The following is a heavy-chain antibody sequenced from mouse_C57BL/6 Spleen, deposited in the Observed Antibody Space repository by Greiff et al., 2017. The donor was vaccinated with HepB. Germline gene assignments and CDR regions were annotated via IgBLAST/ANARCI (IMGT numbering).Heavy chain of an antibody. J-gene: IGHJ3*01. CDR3: ANPRSDYDGGFAY. CDR2: IYPGDGDT. V-gene: IGHV1-82*01. D-gene: IGHD2-4*01. CDR1: GYAFSSSW. Sequence: QVQLQQSGPELVKPGASVKISCKASGYAFSSSWMNWVKQRPGKGLEWIGRIYPGDGDTNYNGKFKGKATLTADKSSSTAYMQLSSLTSEDSAVYFCANPRSDYDGGFAYWGQGTLVTVSA.